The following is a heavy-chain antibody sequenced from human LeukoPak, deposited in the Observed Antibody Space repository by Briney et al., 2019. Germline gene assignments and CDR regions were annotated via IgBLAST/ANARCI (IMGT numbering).Heavy chain of an antibody. J-gene: IGHJ4*02. CDR2: INHSGST. V-gene: IGHV4-34*01. D-gene: IGHD3-10*01. CDR3: AGPGAGDLDY. CDR1: XGPFGVYY. Sequence: SXTXSLTCAVYXGPFGVYYWSWVRQPPGKGLEWIGEINHSGSTNYNPSLKSRVTISVDTSKNHFSLKLSSVTAADTAVYYCAGPGAGDLDYWGQGTLVTVSS.